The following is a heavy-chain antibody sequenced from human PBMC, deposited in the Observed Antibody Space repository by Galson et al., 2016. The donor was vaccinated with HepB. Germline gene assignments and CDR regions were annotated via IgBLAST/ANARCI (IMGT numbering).Heavy chain of an antibody. CDR3: ARRTGFGARFDY. D-gene: IGHD3-10*01. V-gene: IGHV5-10-1*01. Sequence: QSGAEVKKPGESLRISCKGSGYSFTNYWISWVRQMPGKGLEWMGRIDPSDSYTKYSPSFQGHVTISVDNSISTAYLQWSSLKAPDTAMYYCARRTGFGARFDYWRQGTLVTVSS. J-gene: IGHJ4*02. CDR1: GYSFTNYW. CDR2: IDPSDSYT.